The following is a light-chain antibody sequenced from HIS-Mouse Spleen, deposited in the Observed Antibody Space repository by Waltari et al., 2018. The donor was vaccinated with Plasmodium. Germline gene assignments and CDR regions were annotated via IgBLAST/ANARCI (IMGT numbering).Light chain of an antibody. Sequence: QSALTQPASVSGSPGQSLTISCTGTSSDVGSYNLVSWYQQNPGKAPKLMIYEGSKRPSGVSNRFSGSKSGNTASLTISGLQAEDEADYYCCSYAGSSTYVFGTGTKVTVL. J-gene: IGLJ1*01. CDR1: SSDVGSYNL. CDR3: CSYAGSSTYV. CDR2: EGS. V-gene: IGLV2-23*01.